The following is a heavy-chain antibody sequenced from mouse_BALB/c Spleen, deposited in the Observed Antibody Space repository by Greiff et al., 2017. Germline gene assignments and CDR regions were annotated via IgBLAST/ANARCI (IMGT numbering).Heavy chain of an antibody. CDR3: ARMYGNYAMDY. D-gene: IGHD2-10*02. V-gene: IGHV1S137*01. CDR2: ISTYYGDA. Sequence: QVQLQQSGAELVRPGDSVKISCKGSGYTFTDYAMHWVKQSHAKSLEWIGVISTYYGDASYNQKFKGKATMTVDKSSSTAYMELARLTSEDSAIYYCARMYGNYAMDYWGQGTSVTVSS. J-gene: IGHJ4*01. CDR1: GYTFTDYA.